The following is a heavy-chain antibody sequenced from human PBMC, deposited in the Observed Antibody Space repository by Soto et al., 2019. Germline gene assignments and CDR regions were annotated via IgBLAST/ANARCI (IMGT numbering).Heavy chain of an antibody. CDR3: AVLKWSRSYLP. CDR1: GFSLSDHF. D-gene: IGHD3-3*01. J-gene: IGHJ1*01. CDR2: IKNDPKSYIT. V-gene: IGHV3-72*01. Sequence: GGSKRHPCVATGFSLSDHFMDWVSQKQGKGLEWVGRIKNDPKSYITDYAEAVKGRFTSSRDESKNSIFLEMKSQKNEDTDRHYCAVLKWSRSYLPWGQGSLVTVSS.